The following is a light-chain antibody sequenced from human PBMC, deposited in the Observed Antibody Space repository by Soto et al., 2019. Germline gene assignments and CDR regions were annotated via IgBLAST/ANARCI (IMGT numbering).Light chain of an antibody. CDR1: SSDIGGYNF. J-gene: IGLJ1*01. V-gene: IGLV2-14*03. CDR3: NSYRPVSTDV. CDR2: DVS. Sequence: QSALTQPASVSGSPGQSITISCTGTSSDIGGYNFVSWYQHHPGKAPKLLIHDVSNRPSGVSSRFSGSKSVNTASLTISGLQAEDEADYYCNSYRPVSTDVFGTGTKLTVL.